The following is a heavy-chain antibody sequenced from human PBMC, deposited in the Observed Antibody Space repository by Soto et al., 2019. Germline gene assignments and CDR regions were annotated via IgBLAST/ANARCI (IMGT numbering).Heavy chain of an antibody. CDR1: GYTFTSYG. CDR2: ISAYNGNT. D-gene: IGHD4-17*01. CDR3: AREDYGGNSGLFDY. Sequence: GASVKVSCKASGYTFTSYGISWVRQAPGQGLEWMGWISAYNGNTNYAQKLQGRVTMTTDTSTSTAYMELRSLRSDDTAVCYCAREDYGGNSGLFDYWGQGTLVTVSS. J-gene: IGHJ4*02. V-gene: IGHV1-18*01.